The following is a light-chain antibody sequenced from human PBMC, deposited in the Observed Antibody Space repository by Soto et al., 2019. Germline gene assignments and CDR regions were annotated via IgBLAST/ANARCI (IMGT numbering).Light chain of an antibody. CDR2: RND. CDR1: SSNIGSNY. V-gene: IGLV1-47*01. Sequence: QSVLTQPPSASGTPGQRVTISWSGSSSNIGSNYVYWYQHLPGTAPKLLIYRNDQRPSGVPDRFSGSMSGTAASLAIGGLRSEDEADYYCAAWDDSLSGVVFGGGTKLTVL. CDR3: AAWDDSLSGVV. J-gene: IGLJ2*01.